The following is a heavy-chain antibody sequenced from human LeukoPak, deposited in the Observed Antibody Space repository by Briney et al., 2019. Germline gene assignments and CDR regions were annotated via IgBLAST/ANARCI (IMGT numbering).Heavy chain of an antibody. CDR2: INSDGSGT. V-gene: IGHV3-74*01. CDR1: GFTFSNYW. J-gene: IGHJ5*01. D-gene: IGHD4-23*01. Sequence: GGSLRLSCAASGFTFSNYWMHWVRQAPGKGLVWVSGINSDGSGTTYADSARGRFTISRDNAKNTLYLQVNSLRAEDTAVYYCARTEGTVAYDSWGQGTLVTVSS. CDR3: ARTEGTVAYDS.